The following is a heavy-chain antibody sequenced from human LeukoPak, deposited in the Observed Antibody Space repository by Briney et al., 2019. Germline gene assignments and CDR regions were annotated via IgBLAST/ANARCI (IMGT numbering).Heavy chain of an antibody. Sequence: ASVKVSCKASGGTFSSYAISWVRQAPGQGLEWMGWISAYNGNTNYAQKLQGRVTMTTDTSTSTAYMELRSLRSDDTAVYYCAREWGGYCTNGVCYIRAFDIWGQGTMVTVSS. CDR1: GGTFSSYA. CDR3: AREWGGYCTNGVCYIRAFDI. J-gene: IGHJ3*02. D-gene: IGHD2-8*01. CDR2: ISAYNGNT. V-gene: IGHV1-18*01.